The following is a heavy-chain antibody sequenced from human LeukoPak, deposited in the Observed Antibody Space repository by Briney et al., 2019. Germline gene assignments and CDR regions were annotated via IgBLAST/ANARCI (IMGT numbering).Heavy chain of an antibody. V-gene: IGHV3-73*01. Sequence: GGSLKLSCAASGFTFSGSAVHWVRQASGKGLEWVGRIRNKANSYATADAASVNGRFTISRDDSENTAYLHMNSLKIEDTAVYYCSRLIEAADTSFDYWGQGTLVTVSS. CDR2: IRNKANSYAT. CDR1: GFTFSGSA. D-gene: IGHD6-13*01. J-gene: IGHJ4*02. CDR3: SRLIEAADTSFDY.